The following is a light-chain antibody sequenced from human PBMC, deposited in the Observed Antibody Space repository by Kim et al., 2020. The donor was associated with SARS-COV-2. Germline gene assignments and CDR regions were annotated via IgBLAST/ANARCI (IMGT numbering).Light chain of an antibody. V-gene: IGLV1-40*01. CDR2: NNN. J-gene: IGLJ3*02. Sequence: QRVTSSGTGSSSNIGAGYDVHWYRQLPGTAPKLVIYNNNNRPSGVPDRFSGSNSGTSASLVITGLQAEDEADYYCQSFDSRLTGSVFGGGTQLTVL. CDR3: QSFDSRLTGSV. CDR1: SSNIGAGYD.